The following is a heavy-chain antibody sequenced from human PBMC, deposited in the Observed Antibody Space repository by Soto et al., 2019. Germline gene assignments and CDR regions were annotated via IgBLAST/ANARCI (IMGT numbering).Heavy chain of an antibody. CDR1: GGTFSSYA. CDR2: IIPIFGTA. J-gene: IGHJ6*02. CDR3: ARYTAAAEPYYYYGMDV. V-gene: IGHV1-69*01. Sequence: QVQLVQSGAEVKKPGSSVKVSCKASGGTFSSYAISWVRQAPGQGLEWMGGIIPIFGTANYAQKFQGRVTITADESTSTAYMELSSLRSEDTAVYYCARYTAAAEPYYYYGMDVWGQGTTVTVSS. D-gene: IGHD6-13*01.